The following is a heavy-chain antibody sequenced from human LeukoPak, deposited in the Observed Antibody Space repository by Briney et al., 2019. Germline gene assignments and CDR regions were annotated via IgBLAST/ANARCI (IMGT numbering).Heavy chain of an antibody. CDR2: IYYTGST. D-gene: IGHD6-13*01. CDR1: GGSISSYY. CDR3: ARVQQQLNFDY. J-gene: IGHJ4*02. V-gene: IGHV4-59*08. Sequence: PSETLSLTCTVSGGSISSYYWSWIRQPPGKGLEWIGYIYYTGSTNNTSLKSRVTISVDTSKNQFSLKLSSVTAADTAVYYCARVQQQLNFDYWGQGTLVTVSS.